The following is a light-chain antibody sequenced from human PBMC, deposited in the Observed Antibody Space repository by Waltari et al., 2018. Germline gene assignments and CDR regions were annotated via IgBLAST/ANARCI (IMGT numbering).Light chain of an antibody. CDR2: AAS. Sequence: EVVLTQSPRTLSLSPGERATLSCRASQSVGRYIVWYQQRPGQAPRLLIYAASSRAPGIPDRFSGSGFGTDFSLTISRLEPEDFAVYYCQNHERLPATFGQGTKVEIK. J-gene: IGKJ1*01. V-gene: IGKV3-20*01. CDR3: QNHERLPAT. CDR1: QSVGRY.